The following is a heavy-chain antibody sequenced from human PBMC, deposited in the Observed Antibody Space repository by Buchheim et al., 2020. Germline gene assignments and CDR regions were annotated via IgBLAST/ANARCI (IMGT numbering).Heavy chain of an antibody. Sequence: EVQLVESGGGLVQPGGSLRLSCAASGFTVSSNYMSWVRQAPGKGLEWVSVIYSGGSTYYADSVKGRFTISRDHSKNTLNHQMNSLRSDDTAVYYFARSGPVEGWLQPYFDYWGQGTL. V-gene: IGHV3-66*01. CDR1: GFTVSSNY. J-gene: IGHJ4*02. D-gene: IGHD5-24*01. CDR3: ARSGPVEGWLQPYFDY. CDR2: IYSGGST.